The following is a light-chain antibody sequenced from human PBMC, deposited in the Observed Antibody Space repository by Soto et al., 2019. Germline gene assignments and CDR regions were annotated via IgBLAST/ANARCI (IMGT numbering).Light chain of an antibody. CDR3: QQVNSYPQVT. CDR1: QGISSY. Sequence: DIELTQSPSFLSASVGDRVTITCRASQGISSYLAWYQQKPGKAPKLLFYAASTLKSGVTSRFSGSGSGTELTPTISSRQPDDVGTLYYQQVNSYPQVTFGQGTRLEI. V-gene: IGKV1-9*01. J-gene: IGKJ5*01. CDR2: AAS.